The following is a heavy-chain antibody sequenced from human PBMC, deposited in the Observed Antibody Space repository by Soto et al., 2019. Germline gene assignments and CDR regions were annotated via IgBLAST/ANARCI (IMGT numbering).Heavy chain of an antibody. Sequence: QVQLVQSGAEVKKPGASVKVSCKTSGYTFANHGISWVRQAPGQGLEWMGWISTYNGNTKYAQNLQGRVTMTTDTSTNTAYMELRSLRSDDTAVYYCAPHADNSGYHSDWGQGTLVTVSS. J-gene: IGHJ4*02. V-gene: IGHV1-18*01. CDR1: GYTFANHG. CDR2: ISTYNGNT. D-gene: IGHD3-22*01. CDR3: APHADNSGYHSD.